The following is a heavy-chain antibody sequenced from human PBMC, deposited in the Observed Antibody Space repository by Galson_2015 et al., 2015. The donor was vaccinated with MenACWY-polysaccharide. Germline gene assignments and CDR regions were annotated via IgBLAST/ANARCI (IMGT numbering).Heavy chain of an antibody. D-gene: IGHD3-10*01. V-gene: IGHV1-46*01. J-gene: IGHJ4*02. CDR3: ARGGHHYGSGSYESHFDY. Sequence: SVKVSCKASGYTFTSYYVHWVRQAPGQGLEWMGTINPSGDSTRYAQKFQGRVTMTRDTSTSTVYMELSSLRSEDTAVYYCARGGHHYGSGSYESHFDYWGQGTLATVSS. CDR1: GYTFTSYY. CDR2: INPSGDST.